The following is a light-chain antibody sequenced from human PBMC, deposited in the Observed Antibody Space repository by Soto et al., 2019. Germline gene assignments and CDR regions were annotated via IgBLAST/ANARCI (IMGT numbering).Light chain of an antibody. CDR2: DDN. Sequence: QSVLTQPPSVSAAPGQKVTISCSGSSSNIGGNSVSWYQQLPGTAPKLLIYDDNKRPSGIPDRFSGSKSGTSATLGITGFQTGDEADYYCGSWDSRLSDDGFATGTKVIVL. CDR1: SSNIGGNS. V-gene: IGLV1-51*01. CDR3: GSWDSRLSDDG. J-gene: IGLJ1*01.